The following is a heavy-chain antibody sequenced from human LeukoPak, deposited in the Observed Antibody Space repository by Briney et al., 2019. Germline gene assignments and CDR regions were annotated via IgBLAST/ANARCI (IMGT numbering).Heavy chain of an antibody. Sequence: GRSLRLSCAASGFTFSSYGMHWVRQAPGKGLEWVAVISYDGSNKYYADSVKGRFTISRDNSKNTLYLQMNSPRAEDTAVYYCAKALVAVGWYFDYWGQGTLVTVSS. CDR1: GFTFSSYG. J-gene: IGHJ4*02. D-gene: IGHD6-19*01. CDR2: ISYDGSNK. CDR3: AKALVAVGWYFDY. V-gene: IGHV3-30*18.